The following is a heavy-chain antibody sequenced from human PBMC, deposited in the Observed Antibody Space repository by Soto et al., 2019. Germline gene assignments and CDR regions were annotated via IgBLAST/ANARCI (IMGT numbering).Heavy chain of an antibody. CDR3: MLGSGWKDFDY. J-gene: IGHJ4*02. Sequence: ETLSLTCTVSGGSSTSSSYYWGWIRQPPGKGLEWIGSIYYTGSTYYNPSLKSRVTISVDTSKNQFSLKLRSVTAADTAVYYCMLGSGWKDFDYWGQGTLVTVSS. V-gene: IGHV4-39*01. CDR2: IYYTGST. CDR1: GGSSTSSSYY. D-gene: IGHD3-22*01.